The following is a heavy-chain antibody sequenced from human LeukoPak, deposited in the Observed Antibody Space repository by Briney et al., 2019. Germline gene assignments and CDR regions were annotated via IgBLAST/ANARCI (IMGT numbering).Heavy chain of an antibody. V-gene: IGHV3-11*04. CDR2: ISSSGSTI. D-gene: IGHD2-15*01. CDR3: ASQLGYCSGGSCISDY. Sequence: GGSLRLSCAASRFTFSDYYMSWIRQAPGKGLEWVSYISSSGSTIYYADSVKGRFTISRDNAKNSLYLQMNSLRAEDTAVHYCASQLGYCSGGSCISDYWGQGTLVTVSS. CDR1: RFTFSDYY. J-gene: IGHJ4*02.